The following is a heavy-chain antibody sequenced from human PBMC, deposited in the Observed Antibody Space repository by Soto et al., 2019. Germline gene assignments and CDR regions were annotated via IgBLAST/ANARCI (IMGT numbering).Heavy chain of an antibody. CDR1: GFIFSSYA. Sequence: GGSLRLSCAASGFIFSSYAMSWGLQAPGKGLEWVSAISGSGGSTYYADSVKGRFTISRDNSKNTLYLQMNSLRAEDTAVYYCAKDGRRLGPRGSKTICAFDIWGQGTMVTVSS. CDR3: AKDGRRLGPRGSKTICAFDI. CDR2: ISGSGGST. V-gene: IGHV3-23*01. D-gene: IGHD1-26*01. J-gene: IGHJ3*02.